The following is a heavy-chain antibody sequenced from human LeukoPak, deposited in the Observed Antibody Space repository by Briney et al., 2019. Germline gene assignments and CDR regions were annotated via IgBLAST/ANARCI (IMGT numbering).Heavy chain of an antibody. J-gene: IGHJ4*02. Sequence: GGSLRLSCAASGFTFSSYAMHWVRQAPGKGLEWVAVISYDGSNKYYADSVKGRFTISRDNSKNTLYLQMNSLRAEDTAVYYCARGARSGYATAHYYWGQGTLVTVSS. CDR2: ISYDGSNK. CDR3: ARGARSGYATAHYY. CDR1: GFTFSSYA. V-gene: IGHV3-30-3*01. D-gene: IGHD5-12*01.